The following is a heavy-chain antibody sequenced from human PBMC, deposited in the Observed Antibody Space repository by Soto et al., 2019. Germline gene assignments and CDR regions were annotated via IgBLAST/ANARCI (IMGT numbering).Heavy chain of an antibody. CDR3: ARAAYNIDY. CDR2: IFYTGNT. V-gene: IGHV4-59*01. D-gene: IGHD1-1*01. J-gene: IGHJ4*02. CDR1: GGSISSYY. Sequence: QVQLQESGPGLVKPSETLSLTCTFSGGSISSYYWSWIRQPLGKGLEWIGYIFYTGNTNYHPSLKNRVTLSVDTSKNQFSLKLSSVTAADTAVYYCARAAYNIDYWGQGTLVTVSS.